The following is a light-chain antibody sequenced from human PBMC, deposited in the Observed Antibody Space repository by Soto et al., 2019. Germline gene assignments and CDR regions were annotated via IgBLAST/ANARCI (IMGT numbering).Light chain of an antibody. CDR3: LQDHGFPLT. CDR2: AAS. V-gene: IGKV1-6*01. CDR1: QDIRED. J-gene: IGKJ4*01. Sequence: AIQMTQSPSSLSASVGDRVTITCRATQDIREDLGWYQQKPGKAPKLLIYAASSLQSEVPSRFSGSGSGTXXXXXXXXLQPEDFATYFCLQDHGFPLTFGGGTKVEIK.